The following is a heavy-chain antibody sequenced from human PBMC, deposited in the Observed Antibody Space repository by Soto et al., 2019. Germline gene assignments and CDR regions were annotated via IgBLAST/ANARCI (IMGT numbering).Heavy chain of an antibody. CDR1: GGTFSSYA. J-gene: IGHJ3*02. D-gene: IGHD1-26*01. CDR3: AREERDGGSYFFAFVI. CDR2: IIPIFGTA. Sequence: QVQLVQSGAEVKKPGSSVKVSCKASGGTFSSYAISWVRQAPGQGLEWMGGIIPIFGTANYAQKFQGRVRSTQDECTSTAYMGLSSLRSEDMAGYYCAREERDGGSYFFAFVIWGQGTMVTVSS. V-gene: IGHV1-69*19.